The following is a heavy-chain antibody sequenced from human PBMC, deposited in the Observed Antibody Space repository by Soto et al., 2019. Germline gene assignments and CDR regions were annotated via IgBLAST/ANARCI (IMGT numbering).Heavy chain of an antibody. CDR3: ARGGPSSKWLDP. Sequence: SEILSLTCTVSGGSISSYYWSWIRQPPGKGLEWIGYIYYSGSTNYNPSLKSRVTISVDTSKNQFSLKLSSVTAADTAVYYCARGGPSSKWLDPWGQGTLVTVSS. CDR1: GGSISSYY. J-gene: IGHJ5*02. CDR2: IYYSGST. V-gene: IGHV4-59*08.